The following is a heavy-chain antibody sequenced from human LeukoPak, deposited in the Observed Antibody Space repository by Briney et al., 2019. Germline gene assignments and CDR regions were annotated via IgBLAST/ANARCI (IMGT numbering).Heavy chain of an antibody. J-gene: IGHJ4*02. Sequence: GGSLRLSCAAFGFTFSSYWMHWVRQAPGKGLVWVSRINSDASSATYADSVKGRFTISRDNAKNTLYLQMNSLRAEDTAVYYCARDRATAMFDYWAQGTLVTVSS. V-gene: IGHV3-74*01. CDR3: ARDRATAMFDY. CDR2: INSDASSA. D-gene: IGHD5-18*01. CDR1: GFTFSSYW.